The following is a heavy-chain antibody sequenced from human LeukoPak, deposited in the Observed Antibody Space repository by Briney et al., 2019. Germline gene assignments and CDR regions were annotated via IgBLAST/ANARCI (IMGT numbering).Heavy chain of an antibody. CDR2: INHSGST. V-gene: IGHV4-34*01. Sequence: SETLSLTCAVYGGSLIGYYWSWLRQPPGKGLEWIGEINHSGSTNYNPSLKSRVTISVDTSKNQFSLKLSSVTAADTAVYYCARRPSVLRYFDWLRYYMDVWGKGPTVTVSS. CDR1: GGSLIGYY. J-gene: IGHJ6*03. D-gene: IGHD3-9*01. CDR3: ARRPSVLRYFDWLRYYMDV.